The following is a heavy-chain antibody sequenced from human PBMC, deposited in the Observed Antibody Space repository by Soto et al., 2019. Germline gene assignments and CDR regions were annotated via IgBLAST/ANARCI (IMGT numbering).Heavy chain of an antibody. CDR1: GFTFSSYA. CDR2: ITDSGGDT. Sequence: GESLKISCAASGFTFSSYAMSWVRQAPGEGLEWVSAITDSGGDTYHADSVKGRSTISRDNTKNTLYLQMNSLRAEDTAVYYCAKGSASSRPYFFDYWGQGTLVTVSS. CDR3: AKGSASSRPYFFDY. V-gene: IGHV3-23*01. D-gene: IGHD2-2*01. J-gene: IGHJ4*02.